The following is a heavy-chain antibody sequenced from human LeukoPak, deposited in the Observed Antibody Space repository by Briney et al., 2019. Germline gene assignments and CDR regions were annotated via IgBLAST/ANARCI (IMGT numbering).Heavy chain of an antibody. CDR1: GGSISSSSYY. V-gene: IGHV4-39*07. Sequence: SETLSLTCTVSGGSISSSSYYWGWIRQPPGKGLEWIGSIYYSGSTYYNPSLKSRVTISVDTSKNQFSLKLSSVTAADTAVYYCAAHRITMVRGESSLLHWFDPWGQGTLVTVSS. CDR3: AAHRITMVRGESSLLHWFDP. CDR2: IYYSGST. J-gene: IGHJ5*02. D-gene: IGHD3-10*01.